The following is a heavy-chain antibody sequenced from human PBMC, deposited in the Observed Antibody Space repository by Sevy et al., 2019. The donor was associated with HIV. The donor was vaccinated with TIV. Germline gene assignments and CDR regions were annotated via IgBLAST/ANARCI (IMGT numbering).Heavy chain of an antibody. D-gene: IGHD4-17*01. Sequence: SETLSLPCAVSGGSISSGAYSWNWIRQPPGKGLEWIGYIYHSGNTYYNPSLKSRLTISVDRSKNLFSLNLSSMTAADTAVYYCARDGGTLTTPGAFDIWGQGTLVTVSS. J-gene: IGHJ3*02. CDR2: IYHSGNT. CDR1: GGSISSGAYS. V-gene: IGHV4-30-2*01. CDR3: ARDGGTLTTPGAFDI.